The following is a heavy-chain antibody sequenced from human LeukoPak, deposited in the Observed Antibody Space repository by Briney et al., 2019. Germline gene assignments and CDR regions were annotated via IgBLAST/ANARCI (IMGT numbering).Heavy chain of an antibody. CDR1: GYTFTGYY. CDR3: ARSGVSQLWACFDY. J-gene: IGHJ4*02. D-gene: IGHD5-18*01. CDR2: INPNSGGT. V-gene: IGHV1-2*02. Sequence: ASVKVSCKASGYTFTGYYMHWVRQAPGQVLEWMGWINPNSGGTNYAQKFQGRVTMTRDTSISTAYMELSRLRSDDTAVYYCARSGVSQLWACFDYWGQGTLVTVSS.